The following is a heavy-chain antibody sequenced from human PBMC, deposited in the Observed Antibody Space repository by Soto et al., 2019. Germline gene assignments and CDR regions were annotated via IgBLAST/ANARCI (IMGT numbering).Heavy chain of an antibody. CDR3: ARRFQDSSGYHTNWFDP. CDR2: INHSGST. D-gene: IGHD3-22*01. Sequence: ETLSLTCAVYGGSFSGYYWSWIRQPPGKGLEWIGEINHSGSTNYNPSLKSRVTISVDTSKNQFSLKLSSVTAADTAVYYCARRFQDSSGYHTNWFDPWGKGTLVTVSS. V-gene: IGHV4-34*01. CDR1: GGSFSGYY. J-gene: IGHJ5*02.